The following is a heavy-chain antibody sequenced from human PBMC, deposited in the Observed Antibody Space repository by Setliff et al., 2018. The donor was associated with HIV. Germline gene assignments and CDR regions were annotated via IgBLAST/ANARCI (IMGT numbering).Heavy chain of an antibody. CDR1: GFTFSDYY. Sequence: GGSLRLSCVASGFTFSDYYMIWIRQAPGQGLEWVSYISTSSATKYYADSVKGRFTISRNNSENTLYLQMDGLRAEDTALYYCARDSGVATIRKSALDYWGQGTLVTVS. V-gene: IGHV3-11*01. CDR3: ARDSGVATIRKSALDY. CDR2: ISTSSATK. D-gene: IGHD5-12*01. J-gene: IGHJ4*02.